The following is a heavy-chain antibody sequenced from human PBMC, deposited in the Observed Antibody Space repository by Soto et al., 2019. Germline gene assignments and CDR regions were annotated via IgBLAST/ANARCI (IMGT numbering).Heavy chain of an antibody. V-gene: IGHV1-18*01. CDR3: ARDADPHYCSGGSCYSHWFDP. Sequence: QVQLVQSGAEVKKPGASVKVSCKASGYTFTSYGISWVRQAPGQGLEWMGWISAYNGNTNYAQKLQGRVTVTTDTSTSTAYMELRSLRSDDTAVYYCARDADPHYCSGGSCYSHWFDPWGQGTLVTVSS. D-gene: IGHD2-15*01. J-gene: IGHJ5*02. CDR2: ISAYNGNT. CDR1: GYTFTSYG.